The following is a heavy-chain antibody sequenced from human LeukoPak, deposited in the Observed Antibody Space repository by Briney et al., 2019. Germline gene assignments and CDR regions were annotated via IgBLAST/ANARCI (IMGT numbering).Heavy chain of an antibody. Sequence: PGGSLRLSCAASGXTFSSYGMHWVRQAPGKGLEWVAVIWYDGSNKYYADSVKGRFTISRDNSKNTLYLQMNSLRAEDTAVYYCARELLWFGELSRPMGYWGQGTLVTVSS. CDR2: IWYDGSNK. J-gene: IGHJ4*02. D-gene: IGHD3-10*01. V-gene: IGHV3-33*01. CDR3: ARELLWFGELSRPMGY. CDR1: GXTFSSYG.